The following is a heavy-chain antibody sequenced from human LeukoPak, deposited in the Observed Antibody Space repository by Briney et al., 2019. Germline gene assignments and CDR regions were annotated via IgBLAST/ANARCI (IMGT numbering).Heavy chain of an antibody. J-gene: IGHJ6*02. CDR1: GYTFTSCY. D-gene: IGHD3-22*01. Sequence: GASVKVSSKASGYTFTSCYMHWVRQAPGQGLEWMGIINPSGGSTSYAQKFQGRVTMTRDTSTSTVYMELSSLRSEDTAVYYCARDQRVGYYDSSDSGMDVWGQGITVTVSS. CDR2: INPSGGST. V-gene: IGHV1-46*01. CDR3: ARDQRVGYYDSSDSGMDV.